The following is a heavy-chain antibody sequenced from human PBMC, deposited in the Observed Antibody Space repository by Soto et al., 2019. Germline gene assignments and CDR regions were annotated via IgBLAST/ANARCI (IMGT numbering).Heavy chain of an antibody. CDR1: GGTFSSYA. J-gene: IGHJ6*02. V-gene: IGHV1-69*06. D-gene: IGHD2-15*01. CDR3: ARVQSAVVVAATPHLLAFMDV. CDR2: IIPIFGTA. Sequence: SVKVSCKASGGTFSSYAISGVRQAPGQGLEWMGGIIPIFGTANYAQKFQGRVTITADKSTSTAYMELGSLRSEDTAVYYCARVQSAVVVAATPHLLAFMDVWGQGTTVTVSS.